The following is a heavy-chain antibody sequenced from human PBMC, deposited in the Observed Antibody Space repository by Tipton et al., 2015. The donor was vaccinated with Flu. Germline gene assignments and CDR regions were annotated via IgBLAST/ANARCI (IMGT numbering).Heavy chain of an antibody. CDR1: GFTFSSYW. D-gene: IGHD6-13*01. Sequence: SLRLFCAASGFTFSSYWMSWVRQAPGKGLEWVANIKQDGSEKYYVDSVKGRFTISRDNAKNSLYLQMNSLRAEDTAVYYCARGRGNSGSWYSDYWGQGTLVTVSS. J-gene: IGHJ4*02. CDR3: ARGRGNSGSWYSDY. CDR2: IKQDGSEK. V-gene: IGHV3-7*01.